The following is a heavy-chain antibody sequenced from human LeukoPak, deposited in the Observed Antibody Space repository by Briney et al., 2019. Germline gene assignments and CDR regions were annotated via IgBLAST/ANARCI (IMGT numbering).Heavy chain of an antibody. V-gene: IGHV3-23*01. J-gene: IGHJ4*02. D-gene: IGHD1-1*01. Sequence: GGSLRLSCAASGFTFRSYVMTWVRQAPGKGLEWVSAIGAFGEDTYYADSVKGRFTISRENSKDTLYLEMNSLRVEDTAVYYCAKDKTVGGAGTTMADYWGQGTLVTVSS. CDR3: AKDKTVGGAGTTMADY. CDR2: IGAFGEDT. CDR1: GFTFRSYV.